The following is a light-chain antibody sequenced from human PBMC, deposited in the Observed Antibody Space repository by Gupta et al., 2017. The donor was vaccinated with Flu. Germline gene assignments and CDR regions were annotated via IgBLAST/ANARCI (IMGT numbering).Light chain of an antibody. J-gene: IGKJ3*01. CDR3: QQDNDYPFT. V-gene: IGKV1-5*03. CDR2: KAS. Sequence: DIQMTQSPSTLSASVGDRVTVTLYQQKPGKAPKLLIYKASSLESGVPSRFSGSGSGSEFTLSISSLQPDDFATYYCQQDNDYPFTFGHGTKVDIK.